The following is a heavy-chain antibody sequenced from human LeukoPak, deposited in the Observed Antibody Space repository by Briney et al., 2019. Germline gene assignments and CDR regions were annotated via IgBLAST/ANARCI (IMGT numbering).Heavy chain of an antibody. D-gene: IGHD6-19*01. CDR1: GYSFTNYW. Sequence: GESLKISCKGSGYSFTNYWTGWVRQMSGKGLEWMGIIYPGDSDTRYSPSFQGQVTISADKSISTAYLQWSSLKASDTAMYYCARRPRRGWYIAYFDYWGQGTLVTVSS. V-gene: IGHV5-51*01. CDR3: ARRPRRGWYIAYFDY. J-gene: IGHJ4*02. CDR2: IYPGDSDT.